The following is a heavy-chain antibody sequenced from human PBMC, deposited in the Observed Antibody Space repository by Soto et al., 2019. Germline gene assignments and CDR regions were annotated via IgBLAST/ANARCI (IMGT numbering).Heavy chain of an antibody. CDR1: GGTFSSYA. D-gene: IGHD3-22*01. J-gene: IGHJ4*02. CDR3: ARVVDSSGYYSLFDY. V-gene: IGHV1-69*01. Sequence: QVQLVQSGAEVKKPGSSVKVSCKASGGTFSSYAISWVRQAPGQGLEWMGGIIPICGTANYAQKFQGRVTITADESTSTAYMELSSLRSEDTAVYYCARVVDSSGYYSLFDYWGQGTLVTVSS. CDR2: IIPICGTA.